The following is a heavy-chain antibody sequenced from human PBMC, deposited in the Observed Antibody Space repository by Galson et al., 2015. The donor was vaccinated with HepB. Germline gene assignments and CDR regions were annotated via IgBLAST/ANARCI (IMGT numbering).Heavy chain of an antibody. CDR2: IYSSGSI. CDR3: ARDEYNGIHF. V-gene: IGHV4-59*01. J-gene: IGHJ4*02. Sequence: LSLTCTVSGGSMSAYYWSWIRQPPGKGLEWTGYIYSSGSINYNPSLRSRVSISIDTSKSQFSLKLNSVTAADTAVYYCARDEYNGIHFWGQGTLVRVSS. CDR1: GGSMSAYY. D-gene: IGHD1-1*01.